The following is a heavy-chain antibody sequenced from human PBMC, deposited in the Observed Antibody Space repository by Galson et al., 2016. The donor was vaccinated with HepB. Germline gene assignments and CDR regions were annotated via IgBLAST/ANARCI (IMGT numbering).Heavy chain of an antibody. CDR3: VKVHLDGYVESHFDY. CDR2: ISWDGSST. Sequence: SLRLSCAASGFAFDDYPMYWIRQAPGKGLEWVSLISWDGSSTHYADSVKGRFTISRDNSKSSLYLQMNSLRIEDTALYYCVKVHLDGYVESHFDYWGLGTLVTVSS. CDR1: GFAFDDYP. J-gene: IGHJ4*02. D-gene: IGHD5-24*01. V-gene: IGHV3-43*01.